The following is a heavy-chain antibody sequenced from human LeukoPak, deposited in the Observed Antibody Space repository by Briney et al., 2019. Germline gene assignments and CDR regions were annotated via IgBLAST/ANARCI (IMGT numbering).Heavy chain of an antibody. CDR1: GYTLTSYG. J-gene: IGHJ4*02. CDR2: ISAYNGNT. V-gene: IGHV1-18*01. D-gene: IGHD6-13*01. Sequence: ASVKVSCKSSGYTLTSYGIIWVRQAPGQGLEWMGWISAYNGNTNYAQKLQGRVTMTTDTSTSTAYMELRSLRSDDTAVYYCARVVISYGIAAALIDYWGQGTLVTVSS. CDR3: ARVVISYGIAAALIDY.